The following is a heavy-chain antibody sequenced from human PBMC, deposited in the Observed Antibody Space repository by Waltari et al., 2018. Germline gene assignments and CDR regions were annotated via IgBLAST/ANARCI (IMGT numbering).Heavy chain of an antibody. V-gene: IGHV4-61*09. D-gene: IGHD5-12*01. CDR2: IYTSGST. Sequence: QVQLQESGPGLVKPSQTLSLTCPVSGGSISSGSYYWSWIRQPAGKGLEWIGYIYTSGSTNYNPSLKSRVTISVDTSKNQFSLKLSSVTAADTAVYYCATHSGYDSYGMDVWGQGTTVTVSS. CDR3: ATHSGYDSYGMDV. CDR1: GGSISSGSYY. J-gene: IGHJ6*02.